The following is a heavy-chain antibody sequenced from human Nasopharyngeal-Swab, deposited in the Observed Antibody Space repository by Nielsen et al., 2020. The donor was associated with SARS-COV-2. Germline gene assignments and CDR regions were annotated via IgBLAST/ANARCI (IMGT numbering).Heavy chain of an antibody. CDR2: IYTSGST. CDR1: GGSISSYY. CDR3: AREAITIFGVAPFDYYYYYMDV. V-gene: IGHV4-4*07. D-gene: IGHD3-3*01. Sequence: SETLSLTCTVSGGSISSYYWSWIRQPAGKGLEWIGRIYTSGSTNYNPSLKSRVTISVDTSKNQFSLKLSSVTAADTAVYYCAREAITIFGVAPFDYYYYYMDVWGKGTTVTVSS. J-gene: IGHJ6*03.